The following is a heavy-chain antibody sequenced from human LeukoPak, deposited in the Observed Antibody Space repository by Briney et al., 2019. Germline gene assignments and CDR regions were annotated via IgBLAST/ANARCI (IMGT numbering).Heavy chain of an antibody. V-gene: IGHV3-69-1*01. Sequence: GGSLRLSCAASGFTFSAYGMNWVRQAPGKGLEWVSYISSSGTIQYADSVRGRFSISRDNAANSLYLQVNSLRAEDTAMYYCARDVGGSGTYFDYWGQGTLVAVSP. CDR2: ISSSGTI. CDR3: ARDVGGSGTYFDY. J-gene: IGHJ4*02. D-gene: IGHD3-10*01. CDR1: GFTFSAYG.